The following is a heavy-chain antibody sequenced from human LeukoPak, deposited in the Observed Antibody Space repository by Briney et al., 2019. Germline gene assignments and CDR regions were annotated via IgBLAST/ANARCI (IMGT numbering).Heavy chain of an antibody. CDR3: ARARNDYDTSSFSALDY. Sequence: PGRSLRLSCAASGFTFSSYGMLWVRQAPGKGLEWLAVIWYDGSNIYYADPVKGRFAISRDNSKNTLYLQINSLRAEDTAVYYCARARNDYDTSSFSALDYWGQGTLVTVSS. V-gene: IGHV3-33*01. CDR1: GFTFSSYG. CDR2: IWYDGSNI. J-gene: IGHJ4*02. D-gene: IGHD3-22*01.